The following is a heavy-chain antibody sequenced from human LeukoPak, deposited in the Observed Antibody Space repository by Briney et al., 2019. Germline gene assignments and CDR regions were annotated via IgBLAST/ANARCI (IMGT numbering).Heavy chain of an antibody. Sequence: GGSLRLSCAASGFTFENYWMSWVRQVPRKGPEWVANIKQDGSEKHYLDSVKGRFTTSRDNAKNSLFLQMNSLIAEDTAVYYCARWAGVTDQWGQGTLVTVSS. D-gene: IGHD5-18*01. CDR1: GFTFENYW. CDR2: IKQDGSEK. CDR3: ARWAGVTDQ. V-gene: IGHV3-7*01. J-gene: IGHJ4*02.